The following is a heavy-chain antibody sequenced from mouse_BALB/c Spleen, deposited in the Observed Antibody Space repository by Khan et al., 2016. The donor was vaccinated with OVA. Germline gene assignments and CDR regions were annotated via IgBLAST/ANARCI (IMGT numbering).Heavy chain of an antibody. CDR3: TRGGARATMFSGFAY. J-gene: IGHJ3*01. D-gene: IGHD2-1*01. CDR2: INPSNGYT. Sequence: VQLQQSGAELVKPGASMKLSCKASGYTFTSYNMYWVKQRPGQGLEWIGGINPSNGYTNFNEKFKSKATLTVDKSSSTAYMQLSGLTSEDSAVYYCTRGGARATMFSGFAYWGQGTLVTVSA. CDR1: GYTFTSYN. V-gene: IGHV1S81*02.